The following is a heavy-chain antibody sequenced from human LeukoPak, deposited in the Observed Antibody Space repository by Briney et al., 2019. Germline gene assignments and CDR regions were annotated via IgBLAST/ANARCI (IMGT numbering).Heavy chain of an antibody. D-gene: IGHD6-13*01. J-gene: IGHJ3*02. CDR3: ARDIDSSLDAFDI. Sequence: GGSLRLSCAASGFTFSSYAMHWVRQAPGKGLEYVSAISSNGGSTYYANSVKGRFTISRDNSKNTLYLQMGSLRAEDMAVYYCARDIDSSLDAFDIWGQGTMVTVSS. V-gene: IGHV3-64*01. CDR1: GFTFSSYA. CDR2: ISSNGGST.